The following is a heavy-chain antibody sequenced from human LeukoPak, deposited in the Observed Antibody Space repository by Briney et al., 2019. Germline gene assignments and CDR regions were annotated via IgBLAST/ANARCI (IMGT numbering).Heavy chain of an antibody. CDR2: TYYRSKWYN. V-gene: IGHV6-1*01. CDR1: GDSASSNGAA. D-gene: IGHD4-11*01. Sequence: SQTLSLTCAISGDSASSNGAAWNWIRQSPSRGLEWLGRTYYRSKWYNDYAVSVKSRITIDADTSKNQYSLQLKSVTPEDTAVYYCARSKSRSCDFWGQGTLVTVSS. CDR3: ARSKSRSCDF. J-gene: IGHJ4*02.